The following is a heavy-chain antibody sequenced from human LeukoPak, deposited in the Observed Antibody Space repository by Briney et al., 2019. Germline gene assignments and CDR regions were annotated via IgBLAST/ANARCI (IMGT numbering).Heavy chain of an antibody. Sequence: GGSLRLSCAASGFTFSTHWMYWVRQAPGKGFVWVSRISGDGSLTSYADSVRGRFTISRDNAKETLYLQMTSLRVEDTAVYSCASLLTPYHGSGGGGMDVWGQGTTVTVSS. CDR2: ISGDGSLT. CDR3: ASLLTPYHGSGGGGMDV. V-gene: IGHV3-74*01. CDR1: GFTFSTHW. D-gene: IGHD3-10*01. J-gene: IGHJ6*02.